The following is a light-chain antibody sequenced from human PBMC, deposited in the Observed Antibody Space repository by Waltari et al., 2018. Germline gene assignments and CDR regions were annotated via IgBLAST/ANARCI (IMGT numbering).Light chain of an antibody. CDR1: QSISSY. CDR3: QQSFSTPRT. Sequence: DIQMTQSPSSLSASVGDRVTITCRASQSISSYLNWYQQKPGKAPKLLIYAASSLQSGVTSRFSGSGSGTEFTLTISSLQPEDFATYYCQQSFSTPRTFGGGTKVEIK. V-gene: IGKV1-39*01. J-gene: IGKJ4*01. CDR2: AAS.